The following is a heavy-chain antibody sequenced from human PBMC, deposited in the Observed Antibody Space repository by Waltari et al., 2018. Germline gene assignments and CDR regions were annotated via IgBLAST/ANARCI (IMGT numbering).Heavy chain of an antibody. CDR2: IYSGGST. Sequence: EVQLVESGGGLIQPGGSLRLSCAASGFTVSSNYLAWVRQAPGKGLEWVSVIYSGGSTYYADSVKGRFTISRDNSKNTLYLQMNSLRAEDTAVYYCARVAEGRILYHWGQGTLVTVSS. D-gene: IGHD2-15*01. CDR1: GFTVSSNY. CDR3: ARVAEGRILYH. J-gene: IGHJ5*02. V-gene: IGHV3-53*01.